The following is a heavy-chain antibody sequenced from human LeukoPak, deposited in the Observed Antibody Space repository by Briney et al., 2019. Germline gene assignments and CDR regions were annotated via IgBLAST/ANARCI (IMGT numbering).Heavy chain of an antibody. D-gene: IGHD3-10*01. J-gene: IGHJ6*02. CDR1: GFTVSSNY. CDR3: ARDGVATMVRGVTVDGMDV. V-gene: IGHV3-66*01. CDR2: IYSGGST. Sequence: GGSLRLSCAASGFTVSSNYMSWVRQAPGKGLEWVSVIYSGGSTYYADSVKGRFTISRDNSKNTLYLQMNSLRAEDTAVYYCARDGVATMVRGVTVDGMDVWGQGTTVTVSS.